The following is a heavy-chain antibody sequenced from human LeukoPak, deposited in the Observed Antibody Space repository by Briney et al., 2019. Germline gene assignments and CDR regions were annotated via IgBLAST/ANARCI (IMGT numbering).Heavy chain of an antibody. V-gene: IGHV3-23*01. CDR2: ISGSGGST. CDR1: GFTFSSYA. J-gene: IGHJ4*02. D-gene: IGHD3-3*01. Sequence: QPGGSLRLSCAASGFTFSSYAMSWVRQAPGKGLEWVSAISGSGGSTYYADSVKGRFTISRDNSKNTLYLQMNSLRAEDTAVYYCAKSSITIFGVANYYFDYWGQGTLVTVSS. CDR3: AKSSITIFGVANYYFDY.